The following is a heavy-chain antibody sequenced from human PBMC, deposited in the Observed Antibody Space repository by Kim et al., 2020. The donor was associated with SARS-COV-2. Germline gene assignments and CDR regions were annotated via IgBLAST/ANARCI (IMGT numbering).Heavy chain of an antibody. CDR1: GASISGY. V-gene: IGHV4-59*08. J-gene: IGHJ3*01. CDR2: VYHTGSA. CDR3: ARLDYGDYDEAFDL. D-gene: IGHD4-17*01. Sequence: SETLSLTCAVSGASISGYWSWIQQPPGKSLEWIAYVYHTGSATYNPSLKSRVTISMDTSRNYISLKLTSLTAADTAIYYCARLDYGDYDEAFDLWGPGTLVSVSS.